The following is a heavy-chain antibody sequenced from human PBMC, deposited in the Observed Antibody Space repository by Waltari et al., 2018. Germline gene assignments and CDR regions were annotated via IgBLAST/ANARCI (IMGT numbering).Heavy chain of an antibody. J-gene: IGHJ4*02. CDR1: GFTFNTYA. Sequence: VQLVESGGGLVQPGGSLRLSCAASGFTFNTYAMIWVRQAPGKGLEWVSYISSSSSTIYYADSVKGRFTIARDNAKNSLYLQMNSLRAEDTAVYYCARFSSATPDYWGQGTLVTVSS. CDR2: ISSSSSTI. D-gene: IGHD6-19*01. V-gene: IGHV3-48*01. CDR3: ARFSSATPDY.